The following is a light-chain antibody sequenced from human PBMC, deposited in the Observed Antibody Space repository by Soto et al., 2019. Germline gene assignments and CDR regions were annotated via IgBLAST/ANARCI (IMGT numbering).Light chain of an antibody. J-gene: IGKJ3*01. CDR2: GAS. CDR1: QSVSSSY. Sequence: EVVLTQSPGTLSLSPGERATLSCRASQSVSSSYLAWYQQKPGQAPGLLIYGASTRATGIPDRFSGSGSGTDFTLTISRLEPEDFAVYYCQHYGSSPSFGPGTKVDIK. V-gene: IGKV3-20*01. CDR3: QHYGSSPS.